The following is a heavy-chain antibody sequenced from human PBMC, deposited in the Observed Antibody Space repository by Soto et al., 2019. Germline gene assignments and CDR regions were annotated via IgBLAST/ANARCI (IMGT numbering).Heavy chain of an antibody. CDR1: GFTFRSYA. CDR3: AKENQGRGSDY. J-gene: IGHJ4*02. Sequence: EVQLLESGGGLVQPGGSLRLSCAASGFTFRSYAMSWVRQAPGKGLEWVSAISGDGDRTYYTDSVKGRFTMSRDNAKNTLYLQMNSLGAEDTAVYYCAKENQGRGSDYWGQGTLVTVSS. CDR2: ISGDGDRT. V-gene: IGHV3-23*01. D-gene: IGHD1-26*01.